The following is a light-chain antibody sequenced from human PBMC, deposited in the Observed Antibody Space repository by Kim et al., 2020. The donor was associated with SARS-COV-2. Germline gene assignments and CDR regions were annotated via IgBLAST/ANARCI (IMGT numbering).Light chain of an antibody. Sequence: ERATRTRAASVSVSSKLASYLLKRGQATRLLRYGASTRATGIPDRFSGSGSGTEFTLTISSLQSEDFAVYYCQQYSNWPITFGQGTRLEI. V-gene: IGKV3-15*01. J-gene: IGKJ5*01. CDR3: QQYSNWPIT. CDR1: VSVSSK. CDR2: GAS.